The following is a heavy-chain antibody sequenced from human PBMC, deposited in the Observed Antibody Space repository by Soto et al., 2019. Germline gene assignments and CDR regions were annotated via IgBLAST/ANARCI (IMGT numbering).Heavy chain of an antibody. Sequence: QVQLQQWGAGLLKPSETLSLTCAVYDGSLSDDYYTWTRQSPGKGLEWIGEIHPSGSTYYNPSLKTRATLSHDTSKKQFPLNCISVTAADTGEYYCSRGNDAHRGGRTWGEGTMVTVSS. D-gene: IGHD1-1*01. CDR2: IHPSGST. CDR3: SRGNDAHRGGRT. V-gene: IGHV4-34*02. CDR1: DGSLSDDY. J-gene: IGHJ5*02.